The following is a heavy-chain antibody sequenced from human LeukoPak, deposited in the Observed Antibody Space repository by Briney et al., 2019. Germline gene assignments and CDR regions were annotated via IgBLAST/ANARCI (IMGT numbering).Heavy chain of an antibody. Sequence: GASVKVSCKASGYTFTSYYMHWVRQAPGQGLEWMAVINPTGGSTSYAQKFQGRVTMTRDMSTSTVYMELSSLRSEDTAMYYCARTSDSSSYEYYFDYWGQGTLVTVSS. V-gene: IGHV1-46*01. D-gene: IGHD6-6*01. CDR3: ARTSDSSSYEYYFDY. CDR1: GYTFTSYY. J-gene: IGHJ4*02. CDR2: INPTGGST.